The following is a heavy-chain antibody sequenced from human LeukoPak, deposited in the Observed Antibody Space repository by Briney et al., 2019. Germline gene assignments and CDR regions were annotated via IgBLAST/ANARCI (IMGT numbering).Heavy chain of an antibody. Sequence: EASVKVSCKASGYTFTSYYMHWVRQAPGQGLEWMGWISAYNGNTDHAQKFQGRVTMTTDTSTNTAYMELRSLRSDDTAVYFCASTSMEVGATQFDYWGQGTLVTVSS. J-gene: IGHJ4*02. CDR3: ASTSMEVGATQFDY. V-gene: IGHV1-18*04. D-gene: IGHD1-26*01. CDR2: ISAYNGNT. CDR1: GYTFTSYY.